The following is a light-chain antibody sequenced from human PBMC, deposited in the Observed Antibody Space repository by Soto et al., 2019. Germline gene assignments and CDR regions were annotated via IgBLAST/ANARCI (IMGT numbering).Light chain of an antibody. Sequence: QSVLTQPRSVSGSPGQSVTISCTGTRSDVGGYNLVSWYQQHPGNAPKVLIYDVSQRPSGVPDRFSGSKSGNTASLTISGLQAEDEADYYCCSYAGDYPYVFGTGTKLTAL. J-gene: IGLJ1*01. CDR2: DVS. CDR1: RSDVGGYNL. CDR3: CSYAGDYPYV. V-gene: IGLV2-11*01.